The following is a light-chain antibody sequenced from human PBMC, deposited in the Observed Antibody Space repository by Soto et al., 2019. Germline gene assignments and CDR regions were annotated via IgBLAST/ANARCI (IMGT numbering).Light chain of an antibody. V-gene: IGLV4-69*01. CDR1: SGHSNYA. Sequence: QSVLTQSPSASASLGASVKLTCTLSSGHSNYAIAWHQQQSEKGPRYLMKLNSDGSHSKGDGIPDRFSGSSSGAERYLTIPSLQSEDEADYYCQTGGSGIVVFGGGTKLTVL. CDR3: QTGGSGIVV. J-gene: IGLJ2*01. CDR2: LNSDGSH.